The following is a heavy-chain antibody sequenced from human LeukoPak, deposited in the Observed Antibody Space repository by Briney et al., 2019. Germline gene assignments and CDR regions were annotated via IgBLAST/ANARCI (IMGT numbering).Heavy chain of an antibody. D-gene: IGHD3-22*01. CDR3: AKDKSGGDSSPDDAFDV. J-gene: IGHJ3*01. CDR2: ISWNSGSI. CDR1: GFTFDDYA. V-gene: IGHV3-9*01. Sequence: GGSLRLSCAASGFTFDDYAMDWVRQAPGKGLEWVSGISWNSGSIGYADSVNGRFTISRDNAKNFLYLQMNSLRAEDTALYYCAKDKSGGDSSPDDAFDVWGQGTMVTVSS.